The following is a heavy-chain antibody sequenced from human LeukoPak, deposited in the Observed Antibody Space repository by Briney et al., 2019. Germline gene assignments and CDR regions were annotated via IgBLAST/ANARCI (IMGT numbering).Heavy chain of an antibody. CDR1: GGTFSSYA. J-gene: IGHJ4*02. V-gene: IGHV1-69*04. CDR2: IIPIFGIA. D-gene: IGHD3-22*01. Sequence: ASVKVSCKASGGTFSSYAISWVRQAPGPGLEGMGRIIPIFGIANYAQKFQGRVTITADKSTNTAYMEVSSLRSEDTAVYYCARYYYDSSGFSQTFFDYWGQGTLVTVSS. CDR3: ARYYYDSSGFSQTFFDY.